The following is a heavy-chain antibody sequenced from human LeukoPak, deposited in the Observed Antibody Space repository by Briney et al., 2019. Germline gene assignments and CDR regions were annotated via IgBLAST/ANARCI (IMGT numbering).Heavy chain of an antibody. CDR3: ARTFGRLEWLYRYVGWFDP. CDR1: GGSISSSSYY. D-gene: IGHD3-3*01. J-gene: IGHJ5*02. V-gene: IGHV4-39*01. Sequence: TSETLSLTCTVSGGSISSSSYYWGWIRQPPGKGLEWIGSIYYSGSTYYNPSLKSRVTISVDTSKNQFSLKLSSVTAADTAVYCCARTFGRLEWLYRYVGWFDPWGQGTLVTVSS. CDR2: IYYSGST.